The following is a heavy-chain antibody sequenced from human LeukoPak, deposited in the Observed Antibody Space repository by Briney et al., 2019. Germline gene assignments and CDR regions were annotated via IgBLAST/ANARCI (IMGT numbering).Heavy chain of an antibody. D-gene: IGHD3-9*01. V-gene: IGHV3-30*02. CDR2: IWHDGSNK. J-gene: IGHJ4*02. CDR3: VRDLLTLPQKYFDS. Sequence: GGSLRLSCAASGFTFGTYGMHWVRQAPGKGLERVAFIWHDGSNKYYGDSMKGRFTISRDNSKNTLYLQMSSLRAEDTAVYYCVRDLLTLPQKYFDSWGQGTLVSVSS. CDR1: GFTFGTYG.